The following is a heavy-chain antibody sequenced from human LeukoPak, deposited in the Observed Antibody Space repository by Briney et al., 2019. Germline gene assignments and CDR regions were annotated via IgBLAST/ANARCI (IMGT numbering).Heavy chain of an antibody. D-gene: IGHD6-25*01. Sequence: GRPLRLSCAASGFMFSSYALQWVRQAPGKGLEWVAGISYHGSNKYYADYVKGRFTISRDNSKNTLYLQMNSLRQDDTAVYYCVRGDSGYNPRGYWGQGTLVTVSS. J-gene: IGHJ4*02. CDR3: VRGDSGYNPRGY. CDR2: ISYHGSNK. V-gene: IGHV3-30-3*01. CDR1: GFMFSSYA.